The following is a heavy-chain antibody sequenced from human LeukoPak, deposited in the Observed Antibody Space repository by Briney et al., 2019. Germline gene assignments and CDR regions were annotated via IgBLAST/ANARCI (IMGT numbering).Heavy chain of an antibody. CDR2: INHGVST. V-gene: IGHV4-34*01. CDR1: GESFSGYY. D-gene: IGHD6-13*01. Sequence: PSETLSLTCAVYGESFSGYYWSWIRQPPGKGLEWIAEINHGVSTNYNPSLKSRVTISGDTSKNQFSLKVTSLTAADTAVYYCARLPRITAPGYWGQGTLVTVSS. CDR3: ARLPRITAPGY. J-gene: IGHJ4*02.